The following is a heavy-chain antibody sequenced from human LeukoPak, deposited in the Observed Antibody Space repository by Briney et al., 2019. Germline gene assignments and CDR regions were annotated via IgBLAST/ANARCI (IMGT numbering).Heavy chain of an antibody. CDR2: IYYSGST. CDR1: GGSISSYY. Sequence: PSETLSLTCTVSGGSISSYYWSWIRQPPGRGLEWIGYIYYSGSTNYNPSLKSRVTISVDTSKNQFSLKLSSVTAADTAVYCCARDWGKSITGTTSAFDIWGQGTMVTVSS. V-gene: IGHV4-59*01. D-gene: IGHD1-20*01. CDR3: ARDWGKSITGTTSAFDI. J-gene: IGHJ3*02.